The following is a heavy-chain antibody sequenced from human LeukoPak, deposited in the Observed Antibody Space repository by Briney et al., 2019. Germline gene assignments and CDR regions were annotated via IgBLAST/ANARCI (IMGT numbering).Heavy chain of an antibody. J-gene: IGHJ4*02. CDR2: IDPNSGGT. Sequence: ASVKVSCKASGYTFTAYYMHWVRQAPGQGLEWMGWIDPNSGGTKYAHKFQGRVTMTRDTSISTGYMDLKRLRSDDTAVYYCAVGLDIAMPGKVPIGWGQGTLVTVSS. CDR3: AVGLDIAMPGKVPIG. CDR1: GYTFTAYY. V-gene: IGHV1-2*02. D-gene: IGHD6-19*01.